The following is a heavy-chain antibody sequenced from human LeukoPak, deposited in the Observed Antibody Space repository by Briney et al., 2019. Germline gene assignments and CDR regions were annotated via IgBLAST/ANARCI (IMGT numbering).Heavy chain of an antibody. CDR2: ISGSGGST. Sequence: GGSLRLSCAASGFTFSSYAMSWVRQAPGKGLEWVPAISGSGGSTYYADSVKGRFTISRDNSKNTLYLQMNSLRAEDTAVYYCAKPLHLSMVRSYFDYWGQGTLVTVSS. CDR1: GFTFSSYA. V-gene: IGHV3-23*01. CDR3: AKPLHLSMVRSYFDY. D-gene: IGHD3-10*01. J-gene: IGHJ4*02.